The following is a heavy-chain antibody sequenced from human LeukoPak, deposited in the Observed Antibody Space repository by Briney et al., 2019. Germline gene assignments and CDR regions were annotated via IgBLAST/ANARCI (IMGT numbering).Heavy chain of an antibody. CDR3: AKIRSEVVVAATNY. CDR2: ISGSGGRT. Sequence: GGSLRLSRAASGFTFSSYAMSWVRQAPGKGLEWVSAISGSGGRTYYADSVKGRFTISRDNSKDTPFLQMDSLRAEDTAVYYCAKIRSEVVVAATNYWGQGTLVSVSS. D-gene: IGHD2-15*01. CDR1: GFTFSSYA. J-gene: IGHJ4*02. V-gene: IGHV3-23*01.